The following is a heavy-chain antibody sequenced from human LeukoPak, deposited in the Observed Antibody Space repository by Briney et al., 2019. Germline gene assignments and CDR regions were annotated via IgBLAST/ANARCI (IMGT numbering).Heavy chain of an antibody. CDR1: GGSFSGYF. CDR2: INHSGST. J-gene: IGHJ4*02. V-gene: IGHV4-34*01. D-gene: IGHD2-15*01. CDR3: AIGHVYSGGYFDY. Sequence: SETLSPTCAVYGGSFSGYFWSWLRQPPGKGLEWIGEINHSGSTNYNPSLKSRVTISVDTSKNQFSLKLSSVTAADTAVYYCAIGHVYSGGYFDYWGQGTLVTVSS.